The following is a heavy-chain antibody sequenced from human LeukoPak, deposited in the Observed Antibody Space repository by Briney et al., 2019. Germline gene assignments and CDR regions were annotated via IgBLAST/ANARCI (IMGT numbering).Heavy chain of an antibody. J-gene: IGHJ4*02. Sequence: SETLSLTCTVSGGSISSYYWSWIRQPPGKGLEWIGYIYYSGSTNYNPSLKSRVTISVDTSKNQFSLKLSSVTAADTAVYYCARFSPWCSSASCYAFDYWGQGTLVTVSS. CDR1: GGSISSYY. CDR3: ARFSPWCSSASCYAFDY. V-gene: IGHV4-59*01. D-gene: IGHD2-2*01. CDR2: IYYSGST.